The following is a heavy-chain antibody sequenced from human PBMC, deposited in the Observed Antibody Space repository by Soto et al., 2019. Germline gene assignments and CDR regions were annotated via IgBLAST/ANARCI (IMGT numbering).Heavy chain of an antibody. V-gene: IGHV3-21*01. CDR2: ISSSSNYI. CDR1: GFTFSTYS. D-gene: IGHD3-10*01. Sequence: GGSLRLSCAASGFTFSTYSINWVRQAPGKGLEWVSSISSSSNYIYYADSVKGRFTISRDNAKSSLYLQMNSLRAEDTAVYYCARGKCYYGSGSRRDYYGMDVWGQGTTVTVSS. CDR3: ARGKCYYGSGSRRDYYGMDV. J-gene: IGHJ6*02.